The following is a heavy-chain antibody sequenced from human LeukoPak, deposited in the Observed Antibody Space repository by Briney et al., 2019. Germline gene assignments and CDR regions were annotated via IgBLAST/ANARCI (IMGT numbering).Heavy chain of an antibody. CDR3: LAWTDGGNH. CDR1: VLGFCRQW. V-gene: IGHV3-7*03. Sequence: GGSLRLSCVGSVLGFCRQWMGWVREIPGGGVEWVVNIRPDGSIERYVASEKGRFTISRDYATNSPFLQMNSLRVEDTAVYYCLAWTDGGNHWGQGTRVTVST. CDR2: IRPDGSIE. D-gene: IGHD3/OR15-3a*01. J-gene: IGHJ5*02.